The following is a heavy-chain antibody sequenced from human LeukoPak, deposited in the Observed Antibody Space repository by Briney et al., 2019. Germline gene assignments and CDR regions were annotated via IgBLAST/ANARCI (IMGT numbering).Heavy chain of an antibody. J-gene: IGHJ4*02. D-gene: IGHD6-19*01. V-gene: IGHV4-39*01. CDR1: GGSIRSSSYY. CDR3: ARQSVGAVAGTDY. Sequence: PSETLSLTCTVSGGSIRSSSYYWGWIRQSPGKGLEWIGNIYYSGTTYYNPSLKSRVTISVDPSKNQFSLKLSSVTAADTAVYYCARQSVGAVAGTDYWGQGTLVTVSS. CDR2: IYYSGTT.